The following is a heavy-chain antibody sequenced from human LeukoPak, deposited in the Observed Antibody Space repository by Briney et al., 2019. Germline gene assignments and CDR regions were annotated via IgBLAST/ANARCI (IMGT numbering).Heavy chain of an antibody. CDR1: GFTFSSYS. J-gene: IGHJ4*02. CDR3: AKSQMVRGVKTYFDY. Sequence: PGGSLRLSCAASGFTFSSYSMNWVRQAPGKGLEWVSAISGSGGSTYYADSVKGRFTISRDNSKNTLYLQMNSLRAEDTAVYYCAKSQMVRGVKTYFDYWGQGTLVTVSS. CDR2: ISGSGGST. D-gene: IGHD3-10*01. V-gene: IGHV3-23*01.